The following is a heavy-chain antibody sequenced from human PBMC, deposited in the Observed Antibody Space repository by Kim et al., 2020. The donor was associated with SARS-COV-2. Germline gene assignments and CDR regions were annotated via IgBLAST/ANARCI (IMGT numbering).Heavy chain of an antibody. Sequence: DSVKGRFTISRDNFKNPLSLQMNSLRTEDTAVYYCASGGIDGSPYAEYFQHWGQGSLVTVSS. D-gene: IGHD1-26*01. J-gene: IGHJ1*01. CDR3: ASGGIDGSPYAEYFQH. V-gene: IGHV3-30*01.